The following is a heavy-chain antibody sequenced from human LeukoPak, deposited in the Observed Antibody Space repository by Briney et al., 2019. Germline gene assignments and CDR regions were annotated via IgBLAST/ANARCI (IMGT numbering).Heavy chain of an antibody. D-gene: IGHD6-6*01. Sequence: PSETLSLTCTVSGGSMTTHHWNWIRQTPGKGLEWIGYVFDSGRTKENPSLKSRVTLSADTSKNQFSLKLSSVTAADTAVYYCARRVAARPLYWFDPWGQGTLVTVSS. V-gene: IGHV4-59*11. CDR3: ARRVAARPLYWFDP. CDR1: GGSMTTHH. CDR2: VFDSGRT. J-gene: IGHJ5*02.